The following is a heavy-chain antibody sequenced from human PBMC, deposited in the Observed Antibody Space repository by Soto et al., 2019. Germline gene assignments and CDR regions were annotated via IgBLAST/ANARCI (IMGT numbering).Heavy chain of an antibody. Sequence: EEQLVESGGGLVQPGGSLRLSCAASDFSFGNYWMHWVRQAPGKGLAWVSRINSGGSFASYADSVKGRFTISRDNAKNTLYLQMDSLRAEDTAIYYCARERDSGDHSPWGQGTLVTVSS. CDR3: ARERDSGDHSP. D-gene: IGHD4-17*01. V-gene: IGHV3-74*01. CDR2: INSGGSFA. CDR1: DFSFGNYW. J-gene: IGHJ5*02.